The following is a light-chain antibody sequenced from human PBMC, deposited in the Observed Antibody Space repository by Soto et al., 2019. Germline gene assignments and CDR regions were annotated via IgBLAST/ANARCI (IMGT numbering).Light chain of an antibody. CDR1: QSVSSN. V-gene: IGKV3-15*01. J-gene: IGKJ2*01. Sequence: EIVMTQSPATLSVSPGERATLSCRASQSVSSNLAWYQQKPGQAPRLLIYGASARATGIPARFSGSGSGTEFTLTISSLQSAEFAIYYCQQYNNWPPGTFGQGTKLEIK. CDR2: GAS. CDR3: QQYNNWPPGT.